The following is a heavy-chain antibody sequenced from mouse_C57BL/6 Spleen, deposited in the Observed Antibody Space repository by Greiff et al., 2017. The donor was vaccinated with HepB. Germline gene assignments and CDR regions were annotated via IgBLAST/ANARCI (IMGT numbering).Heavy chain of an antibody. CDR1: GYTFTSYW. V-gene: IGHV1-53*01. D-gene: IGHD1-1*01. CDR2: INPSNGGT. Sequence: QVQLQQPGTELVKPGASVKLSCKASGYTFTSYWMHWVKQRPGQGLEWIGNINPSNGGTNYNEKFKSKATLTVDKSSSKAYMQLSSLTSEASAVYYCARGTTVVEDWYFDVWGTGTTVTVSS. CDR3: ARGTTVVEDWYFDV. J-gene: IGHJ1*03.